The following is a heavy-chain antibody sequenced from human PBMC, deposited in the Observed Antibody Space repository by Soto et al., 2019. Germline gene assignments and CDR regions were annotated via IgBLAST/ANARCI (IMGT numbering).Heavy chain of an antibody. CDR1: GYIFTSYG. Sequence: QVQLLQSGAEVKKPGASVKVSCKASGYIFTSYGISWVRQAPGQGLEWMGWINTYNGNINYAQKVQGRVTMTTDTSTSTAYMELRSLRSDDTAVYYCARGGQSQFYGYYGMDVWGEGATVTVSS. V-gene: IGHV1-18*01. D-gene: IGHD4-17*01. J-gene: IGHJ6*04. CDR3: ARGGQSQFYGYYGMDV. CDR2: INTYNGNI.